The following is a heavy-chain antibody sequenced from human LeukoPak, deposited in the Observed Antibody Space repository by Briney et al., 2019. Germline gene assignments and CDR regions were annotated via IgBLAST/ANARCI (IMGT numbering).Heavy chain of an antibody. CDR1: GGSITSSSYY. V-gene: IGHV4-39*01. D-gene: IGHD3-22*01. J-gene: IGHJ3*02. CDR2: IYYSGST. Sequence: PSETLSLTCTVSGGSITSSSYYWGWIRQPPGKGLEWIGSIYYSGSTYYNPSLKSRVTISVDTSKNQFSLKLSSVTAADTAVYYCARPTYYYDSSGYFPGADDAFDIWGQGTMVTVSS. CDR3: ARPTYYYDSSGYFPGADDAFDI.